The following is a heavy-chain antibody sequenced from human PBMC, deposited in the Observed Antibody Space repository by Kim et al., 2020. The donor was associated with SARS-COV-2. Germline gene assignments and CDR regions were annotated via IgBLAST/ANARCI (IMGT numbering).Heavy chain of an antibody. V-gene: IGHV3-21*01. CDR3: ARDEYGVPAAIGYYGMDV. J-gene: IGHJ6*02. CDR1: GFTFSSYS. CDR2: ISSSSSYI. D-gene: IGHD2-2*01. Sequence: GGSLRLSCAASGFTFSSYSMNWVRQAPGKGLEWVSSISSSSSYIYYADSVKGRFTISRDNAKNSLYLQMNSLRAEDTAVYYCARDEYGVPAAIGYYGMDVWGQGTTVTVSS.